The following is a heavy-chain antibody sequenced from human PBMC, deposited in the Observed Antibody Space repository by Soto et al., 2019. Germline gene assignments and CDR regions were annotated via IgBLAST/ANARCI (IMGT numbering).Heavy chain of an antibody. CDR3: AKGSGSNYDYFDY. CDR2: ITGGSNT. CDR1: VFTFSTYT. J-gene: IGHJ4*02. Sequence: PVGSLRLSCASSVFTFSTYTMNCFRQAPGKGLEWVSAITGGSNTYYADSVKGRFTISRDNSKKTMYLQMNSLRVEDTAVYYCAKGSGSNYDYFDYWGRGTLVTVSS. V-gene: IGHV3-23*01. D-gene: IGHD1-26*01.